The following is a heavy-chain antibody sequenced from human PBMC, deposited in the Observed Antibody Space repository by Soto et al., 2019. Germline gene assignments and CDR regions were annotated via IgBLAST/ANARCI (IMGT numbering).Heavy chain of an antibody. CDR1: GFTFSSYA. V-gene: IGHV3-23*01. J-gene: IGHJ5*02. CDR3: AKETDASSGYYYWFDP. CDR2: ISGSGGST. D-gene: IGHD3-22*01. Sequence: DVQLLESGGGLVQPGGSLRLSCAASGFTFSSYAMSWVRQAPGKGLEWVSAISGSGGSTYYAGSVKGRFTISRDNSKNTLYLQMNSLSAEDTAVYYCAKETDASSGYYYWFDPWGQGTLVTVSS.